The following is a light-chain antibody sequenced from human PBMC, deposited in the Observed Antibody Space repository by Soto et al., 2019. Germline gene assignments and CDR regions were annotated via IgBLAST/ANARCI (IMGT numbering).Light chain of an antibody. CDR3: HQYGSSPWT. V-gene: IGKV3-20*01. Sequence: DNVLTQSPGTLSLSPGERATLSCRASQSVSSSYLAWYQQKPGQAPRLLISGASSRATGIPDRFSGSGSGTDFTLTISRLEPEDFAVYYCHQYGSSPWTFGQGTKVDI. CDR1: QSVSSSY. J-gene: IGKJ1*01. CDR2: GAS.